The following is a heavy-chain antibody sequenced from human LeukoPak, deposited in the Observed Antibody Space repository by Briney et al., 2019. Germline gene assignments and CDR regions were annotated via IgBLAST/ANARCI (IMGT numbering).Heavy chain of an antibody. V-gene: IGHV3-23*01. Sequence: GGSLRLSCAASGFTFSSYAMTWVREAPGRGLEWVSAISGNGGTTYYADSVKGRFTVSRDNAKNSLYLQMNSLRAEDTAVYYCAGDPGPLYDSSGYYFDYWGQGTLVTVSS. D-gene: IGHD3-22*01. CDR2: ISGNGGTT. CDR3: AGDPGPLYDSSGYYFDY. CDR1: GFTFSSYA. J-gene: IGHJ4*02.